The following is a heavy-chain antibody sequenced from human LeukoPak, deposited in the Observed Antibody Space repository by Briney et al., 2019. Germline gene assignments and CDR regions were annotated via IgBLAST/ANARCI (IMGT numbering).Heavy chain of an antibody. J-gene: IGHJ6*02. CDR1: GFTFSNYA. V-gene: IGHV3-30-3*02. Sequence: GKSLRLSCAASGFTFSNYAMHWVRQAPGKGLEWVAFISYDGSKKYYADSVKGRFTISRDKSKNTLYLQMNSLRAEDTAVYFCANDAAQEQLSNLFYGMDVWGQGTTVTVSS. CDR3: ANDAAQEQLSNLFYGMDV. CDR2: ISYDGSKK. D-gene: IGHD6-13*01.